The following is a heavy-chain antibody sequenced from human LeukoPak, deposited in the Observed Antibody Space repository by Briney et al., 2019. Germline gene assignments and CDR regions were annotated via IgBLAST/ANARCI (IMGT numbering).Heavy chain of an antibody. CDR3: ARDGMSAAAGIVYFQH. D-gene: IGHD6-13*01. Sequence: GGSLRLSCAASGFTFSSYSMNWVRQAPGKGLEWVSSISSSSGYIYYADSVKGRFTISRDNAKNSLYLQMNSLRAEDTAVYYCARDGMSAAAGIVYFQHWGQGTLVTVSS. J-gene: IGHJ1*01. V-gene: IGHV3-21*01. CDR2: ISSSSGYI. CDR1: GFTFSSYS.